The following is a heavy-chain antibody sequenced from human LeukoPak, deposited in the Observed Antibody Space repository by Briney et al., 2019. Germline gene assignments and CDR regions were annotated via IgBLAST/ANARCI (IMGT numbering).Heavy chain of an antibody. CDR1: GFTFSSYS. Sequence: GGSLRLSCAASGFTFSSYSMNWVRQAPGKGLEWVSSISSSSSYIYYADSVKGRFTISRDNAKNSLYLQMNSLGADDTAVYYCARDSSGWYNRGYWGQGTLVTVSS. J-gene: IGHJ4*02. CDR3: ARDSSGWYNRGY. V-gene: IGHV3-21*01. D-gene: IGHD6-19*01. CDR2: ISSSSSYI.